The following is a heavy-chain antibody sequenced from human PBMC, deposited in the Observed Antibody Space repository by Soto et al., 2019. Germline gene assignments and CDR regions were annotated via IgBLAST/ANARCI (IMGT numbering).Heavy chain of an antibody. CDR1: GASFSGYY. CDR2: INHSGST. J-gene: IGHJ4*02. D-gene: IGHD3-22*01. CDR3: AGDYYDSSGRPTMDY. V-gene: IGHV4-34*01. Sequence: SETLSLTSAVYGASFSGYYWSWIRQPPGKGLEWIGEINHSGSTNYNPSLKSRVTIPVDPSTNQFSLKLSSVTAADTVLYYCAGDYYDSSGRPTMDYWGQGTLVTVSS.